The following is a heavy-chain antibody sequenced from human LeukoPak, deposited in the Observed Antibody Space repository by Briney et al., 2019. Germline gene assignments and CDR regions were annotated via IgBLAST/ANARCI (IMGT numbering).Heavy chain of an antibody. CDR2: IIPILGIA. V-gene: IGHV1-69*04. CDR1: GGTFSSYA. J-gene: IGHJ5*02. Sequence: SVKVSCKASGGTFSSYAISWVRQAPGQGLEWMGRIIPILGIANYAQKFQGRATITADKSTSTAYMELSSLRSEDTAVYYCARDYYDSSGCPDPWGQGTLVTVSS. CDR3: ARDYYDSSGCPDP. D-gene: IGHD3-22*01.